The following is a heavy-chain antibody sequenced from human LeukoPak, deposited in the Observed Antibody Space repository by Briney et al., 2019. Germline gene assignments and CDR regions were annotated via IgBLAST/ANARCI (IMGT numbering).Heavy chain of an antibody. Sequence: SVKVSCKASGYTFTDYYIHWVRQAPGQGLEWMGGIIPLFGTPDYAQKFQDRLTITADKSTSTAYMELSSLRSEDTAVYYCAALAAAGKTSPTDYWGQGTLVTVSS. CDR3: AALAAAGKTSPTDY. V-gene: IGHV1-69*06. D-gene: IGHD6-13*01. J-gene: IGHJ4*02. CDR2: IIPLFGTP. CDR1: GYTFTDYY.